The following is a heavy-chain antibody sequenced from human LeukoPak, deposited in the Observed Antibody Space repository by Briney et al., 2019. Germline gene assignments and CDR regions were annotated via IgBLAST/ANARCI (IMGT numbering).Heavy chain of an antibody. CDR1: GGSISSSSYY. Sequence: SETLSLTCTVSGGSISSSSYYWGWIRQPPGTGLEWIGSIYYSGSTYYNPSLKSRVTISVDTSKNQFSLKLSSVTAADTAVYYCARPSGYDSSGYSYYFDYRGQGTLVTVSS. J-gene: IGHJ4*02. CDR2: IYYSGST. D-gene: IGHD3-22*01. CDR3: ARPSGYDSSGYSYYFDY. V-gene: IGHV4-39*01.